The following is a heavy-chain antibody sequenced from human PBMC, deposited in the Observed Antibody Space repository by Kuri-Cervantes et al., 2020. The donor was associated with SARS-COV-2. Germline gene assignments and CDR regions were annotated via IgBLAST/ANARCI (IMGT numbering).Heavy chain of an antibody. CDR2: IKQDGSEK. D-gene: IGHD1-26*01. J-gene: IGHJ3*02. Sequence: ETLSLTCAASGFTFSSYWMSWVRQAPGKGLEWVANIKQDGSEKYYVDSVKGRFTISRDNAKNSLYLQMNSLRAEDTAVCYCAREGVDIVGAPHDAFDIWGQGTMVTVSS. V-gene: IGHV3-7*01. CDR3: AREGVDIVGAPHDAFDI. CDR1: GFTFSSYW.